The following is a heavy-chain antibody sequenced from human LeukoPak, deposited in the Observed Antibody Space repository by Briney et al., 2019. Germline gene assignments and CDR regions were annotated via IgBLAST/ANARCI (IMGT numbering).Heavy chain of an antibody. J-gene: IGHJ4*02. V-gene: IGHV3-7*01. CDR1: GFTFSGFW. CDR2: IKQDGSEK. CDR3: ARGKGLDY. Sequence: GGSLRLSCAASGFTFSGFWMSWVRQTPGRGLEWVANIKQDGSEKYYVDSVKGRFTISRDHAKNSLYLQMNGLRAEDTAVYYCARGKGLDYWGQGTLVTVSS.